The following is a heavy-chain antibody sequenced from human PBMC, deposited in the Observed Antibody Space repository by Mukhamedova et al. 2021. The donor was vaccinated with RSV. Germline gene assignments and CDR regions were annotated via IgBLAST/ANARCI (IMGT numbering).Heavy chain of an antibody. V-gene: IGHV1-69*02. D-gene: IGHD5-24*01. Sequence: GQGLEWMGRFIPILGIANYAQKFQGRVTITADKSTSTAYMELSSLRSEDTAVYYCASGDGYNRDYWGQGTLVTVSS. CDR2: FIPILGIA. CDR3: ASGDGYNRDY. J-gene: IGHJ4*02.